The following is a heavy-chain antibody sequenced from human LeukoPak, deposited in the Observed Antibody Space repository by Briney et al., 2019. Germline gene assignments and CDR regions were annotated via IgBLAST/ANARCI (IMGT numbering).Heavy chain of an antibody. V-gene: IGHV3-30*02. Sequence: GGSLRLSCAASGFTFSSSDMHWVRQAPGKGLEWVAFIRYDGNNKYYADSVKGRLTITRDNSKNTLYLQMNSLRAEDTAVYYCARILDSAWGELGYWGQGTLVTVSS. CDR1: GFTFSSSD. CDR3: ARILDSAWGELGY. D-gene: IGHD6-19*01. CDR2: IRYDGNNK. J-gene: IGHJ4*02.